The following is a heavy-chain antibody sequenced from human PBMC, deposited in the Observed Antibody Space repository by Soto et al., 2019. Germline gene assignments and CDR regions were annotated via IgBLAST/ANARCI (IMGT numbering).Heavy chain of an antibody. V-gene: IGHV5-51*01. CDR1: GYSFTSYW. CDR3: ARTYYYDSSGYDPYPFDY. J-gene: IGHJ4*02. D-gene: IGHD3-22*01. Sequence: GESLKISCKGSGYSFTSYWIGWVRQMPGKGLEWMGIIYPGDSDTRYSPSFQGQVTISADKSISTAYLQWSSLKASDTAMYYCARTYYYDSSGYDPYPFDYWGQGTLVTGSS. CDR2: IYPGDSDT.